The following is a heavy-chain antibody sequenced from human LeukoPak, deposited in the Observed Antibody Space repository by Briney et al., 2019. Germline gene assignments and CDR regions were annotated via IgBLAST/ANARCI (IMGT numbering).Heavy chain of an antibody. CDR2: ISGSGGGT. CDR3: ACDRGYSFDF. V-gene: IGHV3-23*01. CDR1: GFTFSTYA. D-gene: IGHD3-22*01. Sequence: PGGSLRLSCAASGFTFSTYAMTWVRQAPGKGLEWVSGISGSGGGTFYADSVKGRFTISRDNAKNTLYLQMNSLRAEDTAVYYCACDRGYSFDFWGQGTLVTVSS. J-gene: IGHJ4*02.